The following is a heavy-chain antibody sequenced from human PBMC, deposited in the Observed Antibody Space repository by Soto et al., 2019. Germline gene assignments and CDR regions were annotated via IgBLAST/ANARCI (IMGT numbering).Heavy chain of an antibody. Sequence: PGESLKISCKGSGYIFASYWIGWVRQMPGKGLEWMGIIYPGDSESRYSPSLQGQVTISVDKSISTAYLQWSSLKASDTAIYYWARSNYFYGYALDVWGQGSLVTVSS. CDR2: IYPGDSES. CDR3: ARSNYFYGYALDV. J-gene: IGHJ4*02. D-gene: IGHD1-7*01. V-gene: IGHV5-51*01. CDR1: GYIFASYW.